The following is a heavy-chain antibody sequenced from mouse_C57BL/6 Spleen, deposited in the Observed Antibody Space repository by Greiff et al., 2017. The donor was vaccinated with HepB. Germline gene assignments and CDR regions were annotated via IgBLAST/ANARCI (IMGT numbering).Heavy chain of an antibody. D-gene: IGHD1-1*01. CDR2: ISSGSSTI. J-gene: IGHJ2*01. V-gene: IGHV5-17*01. CDR3: ARGGTTVPPLDY. CDR1: GFTFSDYG. Sequence: EVHLVESRGGLVKPGGSLKLSCAASGFTFSDYGMHWVRQAPEKGLEWVAYISSGSSTIYYADTVKGRFTISRDNAKNTLFLQMTSLRSEDTAMYYCARGGTTVPPLDYWGQGTTLTVSS.